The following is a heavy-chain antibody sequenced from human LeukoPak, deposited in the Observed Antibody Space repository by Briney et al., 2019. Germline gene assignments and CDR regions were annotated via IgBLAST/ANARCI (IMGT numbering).Heavy chain of an antibody. CDR2: INHSGST. Sequence: PSETLSLTCAVYGGSFSGYYWSWIRQPPGKGLEWIEEINHSGSTNYNPSLKSRVTISVDTSKNQFSLKLSSVTAADTAVYYCASLRYCSGGSCQWGQGTLVTVSS. D-gene: IGHD2-15*01. J-gene: IGHJ4*02. CDR3: ASLRYCSGGSCQ. CDR1: GGSFSGYY. V-gene: IGHV4-34*01.